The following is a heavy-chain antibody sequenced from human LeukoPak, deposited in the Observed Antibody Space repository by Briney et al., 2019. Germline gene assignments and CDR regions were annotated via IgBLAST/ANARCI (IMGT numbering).Heavy chain of an antibody. V-gene: IGHV1-18*01. CDR3: ARVVWFGELVGWFDP. J-gene: IGHJ5*02. CDR2: ITTYNGNT. CDR1: GYTFTNFG. D-gene: IGHD3-10*01. Sequence: GASVKVSCKASGYTFTNFGISWVRQAPGQGLEWMGWITTYNGNTNYAQKLQGRVTMTTDTSTSTAYMELRSLRSDDTAVYYCARVVWFGELVGWFDPWGQGTLVTVSS.